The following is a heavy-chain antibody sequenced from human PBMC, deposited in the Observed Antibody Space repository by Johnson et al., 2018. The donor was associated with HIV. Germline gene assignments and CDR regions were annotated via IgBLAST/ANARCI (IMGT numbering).Heavy chain of an antibody. D-gene: IGHD3-3*01. CDR1: GFTVGTNY. J-gene: IGHJ3*02. Sequence: VQLVESGGGLVQPGGSLRLSCAASGFTVGTNYLNWVRQAPGKGLEWVSVFYRDRSTFYADSVKGRFTISRDSYKNTLYLQMNSLRAEDTAVYFCARDRGVFWSGYYSAFDIWGQGTMVTVSS. CDR3: ARDRGVFWSGYYSAFDI. CDR2: FYRDRST. V-gene: IGHV3-66*02.